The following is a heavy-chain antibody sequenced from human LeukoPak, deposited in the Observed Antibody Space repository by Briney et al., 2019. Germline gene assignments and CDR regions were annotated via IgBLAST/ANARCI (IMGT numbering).Heavy chain of an antibody. Sequence: SETLSHTCAVYGGSFSGYYWSWIRQPPGKGLEWIGEINHSGSTNYNPSLKSRVTISVDTSKNQFSLKLSSVTAADTAVYYCARGPALYSGSYFPFDYWGQGTLVTVSS. CDR3: ARGPALYSGSYFPFDY. J-gene: IGHJ4*02. V-gene: IGHV4-34*01. CDR1: GGSFSGYY. D-gene: IGHD1-26*01. CDR2: INHSGST.